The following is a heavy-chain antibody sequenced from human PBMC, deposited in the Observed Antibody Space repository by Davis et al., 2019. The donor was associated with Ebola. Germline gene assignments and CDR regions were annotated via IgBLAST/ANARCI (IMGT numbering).Heavy chain of an antibody. CDR1: GGTFSSYA. J-gene: IGHJ4*02. CDR3: ARASFAYNSGWYADY. D-gene: IGHD6-19*01. CDR2: IIPVFRTA. V-gene: IGHV1-69*05. Sequence: SVKVSCKASGGTFSSYAISWVRQAPGQGLEWMGGIIPVFRTANYAQKFQGRVTITTDTSANTVYLDLTSLRSEDTAVFYCARASFAYNSGWYADYWGPGSLVTVSS.